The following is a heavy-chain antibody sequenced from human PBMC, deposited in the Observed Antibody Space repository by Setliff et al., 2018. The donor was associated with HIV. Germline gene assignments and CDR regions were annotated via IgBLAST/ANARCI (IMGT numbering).Heavy chain of an antibody. CDR2: IHSSGNT. CDR1: GGSLSGYY. J-gene: IGHJ4*02. D-gene: IGHD3-22*01. Sequence: SETLSLTCAVYGGSLSGYYWSWIRQPPGKGLEWLGEIHSSGNTNYSPSLKGRVTISVDTPKNQYSLSLSSVTAADTAVYYCARWPPHRSSDYDQEYYFDYWGQGTLVTVSS. CDR3: ARWPPHRSSDYDQEYYFDY. V-gene: IGHV4-34*01.